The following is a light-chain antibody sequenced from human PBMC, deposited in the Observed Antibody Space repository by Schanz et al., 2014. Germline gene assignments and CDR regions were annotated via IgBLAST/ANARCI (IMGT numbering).Light chain of an antibody. CDR3: QQSYSTPLT. V-gene: IGKV1-39*01. CDR1: QSISNY. Sequence: DIQMTQSPSSLSASVGDRVTITCRASQSISNYLNWYQQKPGQAPKLLIHAASSLQSGGPSKFSGSGFGTDFTLTISSLQPEDFATYYCQQSYSTPLTFGGGTKVEIK. J-gene: IGKJ4*01. CDR2: AAS.